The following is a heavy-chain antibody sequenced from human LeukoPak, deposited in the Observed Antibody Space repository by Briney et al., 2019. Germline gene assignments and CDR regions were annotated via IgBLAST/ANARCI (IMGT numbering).Heavy chain of an antibody. CDR3: ARDGGASYYYYYMDV. CDR1: GGSISSYY. J-gene: IGHJ6*03. CDR2: IYTSGST. D-gene: IGHD1-26*01. V-gene: IGHV4-4*07. Sequence: SETLSLTCTVSGGSISSYYWSWIRQPAGKGLEWIGRIYTSGSTNYNPSLKSRVTMSVDTSKNQFSLKLSAVTAADTAVYYCARDGGASYYYYYMDVWGTGTTVTVSS.